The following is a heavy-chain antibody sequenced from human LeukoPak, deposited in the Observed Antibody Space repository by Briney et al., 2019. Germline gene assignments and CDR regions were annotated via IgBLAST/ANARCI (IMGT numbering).Heavy chain of an antibody. CDR1: GGSISSYY. CDR3: ARARRYSSGWYQRGYYFDY. V-gene: IGHV4-4*07. CDR2: IYTSGST. J-gene: IGHJ4*02. Sequence: PETLSLTCTVSGGSISSYYWSWIRQPAGKGLEWIGRIYTSGSTNYNPSLKSRVTMSVDTSKNQFSLKLSSVTAADTAVYYCARARRYSSGWYQRGYYFDYWGQGTLVTVSS. D-gene: IGHD6-19*01.